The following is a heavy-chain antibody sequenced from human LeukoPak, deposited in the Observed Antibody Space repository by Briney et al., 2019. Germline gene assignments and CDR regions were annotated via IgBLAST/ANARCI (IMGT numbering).Heavy chain of an antibody. D-gene: IGHD5-18*01. CDR2: IYSGDRT. J-gene: IGHJ4*02. V-gene: IGHV3-66*01. CDR3: ARDGEYSYGYGFDY. Sequence: GGSLRLSCAASGFSVNNLYMSWVRQAPGKGLEWVSVIYSGDRTYYADSVKGRFTISRDTSNNTVYLQMNSLRPEETAVYYCARDGEYSYGYGFDYWGQGTLVTVSS. CDR1: GFSVNNLY.